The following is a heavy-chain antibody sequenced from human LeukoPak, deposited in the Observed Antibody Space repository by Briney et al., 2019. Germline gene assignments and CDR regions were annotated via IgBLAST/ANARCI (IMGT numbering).Heavy chain of an antibody. D-gene: IGHD6-13*01. CDR2: IYTSGST. CDR3: ARDSGSSSWCRTFTPYFDY. V-gene: IGHV4-4*07. J-gene: IGHJ4*02. CDR1: GGSISSYY. Sequence: SETLSLTCTVSGGSISSYYWSWIRQPAGKGLEWIGRIYTSGSTNYNPFLKSRVTMSVDTSKNQFSLKLSSVTAADTAVYYCARDSGSSSWCRTFTPYFDYWGQGTLVTVSS.